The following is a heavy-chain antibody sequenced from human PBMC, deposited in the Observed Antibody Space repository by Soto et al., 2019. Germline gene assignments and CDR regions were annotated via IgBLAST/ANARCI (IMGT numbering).Heavy chain of an antibody. J-gene: IGHJ4*02. V-gene: IGHV4-30-4*01. CDR2: VYYTGST. CDR1: GGSIISDEYY. D-gene: IGHD1-1*01. CDR3: ARDRSNSPDLLDS. Sequence: SETLSLTCSVSGGSIISDEYYWTWIRQPPGGGLEWIGHVYYTGSTSYSPSLKSRLTISVDTSRNQFSLRLNSVSAADTAVYYCARDRSNSPDLLDSWGRGTLVTVSS.